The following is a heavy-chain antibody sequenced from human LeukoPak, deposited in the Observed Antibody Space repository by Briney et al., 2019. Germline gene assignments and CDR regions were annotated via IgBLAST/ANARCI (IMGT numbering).Heavy chain of an antibody. V-gene: IGHV3-21*01. D-gene: IGHD3-10*01. CDR1: VFTFSSYS. CDR3: ARDLHGAGSPREYFFDY. Sequence: GGSLRLSCAASVFTFSSYSMNCVRHAPQEGGEWGSYIISSSYYIYYTDSVRGRFTISRDNAKNSLYLQKNSLRAENTAVYYCARDLHGAGSPREYFFDYWGEGTLVTVS. J-gene: IGHJ4*02. CDR2: IISSSYYI.